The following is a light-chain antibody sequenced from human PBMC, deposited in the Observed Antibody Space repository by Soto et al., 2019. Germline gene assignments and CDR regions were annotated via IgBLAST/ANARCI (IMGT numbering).Light chain of an antibody. CDR1: STDVGNDNY. Sequence: HSALTQPASVSGSPGQSITISCTGTSTDVGNDNYVSWYQQHPGKAPKLMIYEVFNRPSGVSNRFSGSKSGNTASLTISGLQADDDANYYCSSYASSFTLGVFGGGTKLTVL. CDR2: EVF. V-gene: IGLV2-14*01. J-gene: IGLJ2*01. CDR3: SSYASSFTLGV.